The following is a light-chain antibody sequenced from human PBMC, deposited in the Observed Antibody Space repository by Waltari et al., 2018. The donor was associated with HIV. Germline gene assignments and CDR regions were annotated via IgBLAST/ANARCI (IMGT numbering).Light chain of an antibody. CDR3: QQYHTQRT. CDR2: GAS. J-gene: IGKJ1*01. CDR1: QSVGTW. Sequence: DIQMPQSPATLSASLGDRVTSTCRARQSVGTWLAWYQQKPGRAPTIRIYGASTLETGVPSRFSGSGSGTEFTLTISSLQPDDFATYFCQQYHTQRTFGQGT. V-gene: IGKV1-5*03.